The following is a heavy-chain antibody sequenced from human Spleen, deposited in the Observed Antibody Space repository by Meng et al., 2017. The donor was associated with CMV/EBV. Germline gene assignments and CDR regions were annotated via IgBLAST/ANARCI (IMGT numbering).Heavy chain of an antibody. CDR1: GFKFRDYW. J-gene: IGHJ6*02. CDR2: IDGDGATT. V-gene: IGHV3-74*01. CDR3: AKDSSSSYFHYYYGMDV. D-gene: IGHD6-13*01. Sequence: GESLKISCAASGFKFRDYWMHWVRQAPGKGPVWVSRIDGDGATTIYADSVKGRFTISRDNANNTVFLQMNSVRAEDTAVYYCAKDSSSSYFHYYYGMDVWGQGTTVTVSS.